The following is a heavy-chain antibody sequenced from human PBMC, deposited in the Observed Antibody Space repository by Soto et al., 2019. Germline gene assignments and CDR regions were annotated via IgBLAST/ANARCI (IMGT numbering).Heavy chain of an antibody. CDR3: ARDSGFGYSYALGY. Sequence: SVKVSCKASGGTFGNYGISWLRQAPGQGLEWMGGTIPIFDTPHYAQKFQGRVTMTRDTSTSTVYMELSSLRSEDTAVYYCARDSGFGYSYALGYWGQGTLVTVSS. J-gene: IGHJ4*02. CDR2: TIPIFDTP. CDR1: GGTFGNYG. V-gene: IGHV1-69*05. D-gene: IGHD5-18*01.